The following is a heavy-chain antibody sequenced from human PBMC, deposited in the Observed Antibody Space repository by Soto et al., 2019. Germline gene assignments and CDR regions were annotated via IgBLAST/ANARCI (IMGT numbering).Heavy chain of an antibody. V-gene: IGHV3-72*01. Sequence: EVQLVESGGGLVQPGGSLRLSCAASGFTFSDYYMDWVRQVPGKGLEWIGRTRNKANSYATEYVASVKGRFSISRDDSKDSMYLQMNRLKTEDTAVYYCARDTGGSYDYWGQGALVTVSS. D-gene: IGHD1-26*01. CDR2: TRNKANSYAT. CDR1: GFTFSDYY. CDR3: ARDTGGSYDY. J-gene: IGHJ4*02.